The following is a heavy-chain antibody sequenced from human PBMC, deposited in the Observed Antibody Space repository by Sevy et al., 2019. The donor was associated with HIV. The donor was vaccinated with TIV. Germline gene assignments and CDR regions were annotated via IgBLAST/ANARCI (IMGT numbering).Heavy chain of an antibody. D-gene: IGHD3-3*01. CDR2: ISYDGSNK. CDR3: ARDLLRITIFVPAPGFDY. J-gene: IGHJ4*02. CDR1: GFTFSSYA. V-gene: IGHV3-30*04. Sequence: GGSLRLSCAASGFTFSSYAMHWVRQAPGKGLEWVAVISYDGSNKYYADSVKGRFTISRDNSKNTRYLQMNSLRAEDTAVYYCARDLLRITIFVPAPGFDYWGQGTLVTVSS.